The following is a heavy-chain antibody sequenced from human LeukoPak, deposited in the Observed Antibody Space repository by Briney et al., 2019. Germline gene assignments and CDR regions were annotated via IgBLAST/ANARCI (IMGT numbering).Heavy chain of an antibody. CDR1: GFTFSSYA. CDR3: AREAHTMTGPYGMDV. CDR2: IYSGGST. J-gene: IGHJ6*02. Sequence: GGSLRLSCAASGFTFSSYAMHWVRQAPGKGLEWVSVIYSGGSTYYADSVKGRFTISRDNSKNTLYLQMNSLRAEDTAVYYCAREAHTMTGPYGMDVWGQGTTVTVSS. V-gene: IGHV3-66*01. D-gene: IGHD3-22*01.